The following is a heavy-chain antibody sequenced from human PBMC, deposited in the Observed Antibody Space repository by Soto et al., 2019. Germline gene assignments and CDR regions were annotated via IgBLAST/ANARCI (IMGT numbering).Heavy chain of an antibody. D-gene: IGHD6-25*01. V-gene: IGHV3-21*01. CDR3: ARDASLRGQRAGWFDP. CDR1: GFTLSSYS. Sequence: EVHLVESGGGLVNPGGSLRLSCAASGFTLSSYSMNWVRQAPGEGLEWVSSLSISGNHIYYADSVKGRFTISRDNAKNSLYLQMNSLRAEDTAVYYCARDASLRGQRAGWFDPWGQGTLVTVSS. CDR2: LSISGNHI. J-gene: IGHJ5*02.